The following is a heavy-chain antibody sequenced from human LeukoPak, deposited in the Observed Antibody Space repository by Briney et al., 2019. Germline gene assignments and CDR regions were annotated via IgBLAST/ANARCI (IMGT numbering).Heavy chain of an antibody. J-gene: IGHJ5*01. D-gene: IGHD6-6*01. CDR3: PRQRYPTGSSSFDS. CDR1: GGSISDYY. V-gene: IGHV4-4*09. CDR2: IYTSGST. Sequence: SETLSLACTVSGGSISDYYWSWVRQPPGKGLEWLGYIYTSGSTNYNPSLQSRVTTSADTSKNQFSLKLSSVTAADTAVYYFPRQRYPTGSSSFDSWGQGTLVSVSS.